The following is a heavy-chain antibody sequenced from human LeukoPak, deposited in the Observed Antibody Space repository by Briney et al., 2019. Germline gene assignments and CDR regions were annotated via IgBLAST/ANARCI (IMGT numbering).Heavy chain of an antibody. D-gene: IGHD2-2*01. J-gene: IGHJ4*02. Sequence: GGTLRLSCAASGFTFSNAWMSWVRQAPGKGLEWVGRIKSKTDGGTTDYAAPVKGRFTISRDDSKNTLYLQMNSLRADDTAVYYCARGVRFSDPGDDWGQGTLVTVSS. CDR3: ARGVRFSDPGDD. V-gene: IGHV3-15*01. CDR1: GFTFSNAW. CDR2: IKSKTDGGTT.